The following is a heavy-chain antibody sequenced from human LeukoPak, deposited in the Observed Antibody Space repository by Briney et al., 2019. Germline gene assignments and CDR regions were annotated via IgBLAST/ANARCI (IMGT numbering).Heavy chain of an antibody. Sequence: PGGSLRLSCAATGFTVSSNYMSWVRQAPGKGLEWVSVIYSGDSTYYADSVKGRFTISRDSSKNSLYLHMNSLRAEDTVVYYCASATVSNNYLFDYWGQGTLVTVSS. D-gene: IGHD4-11*01. CDR2: IYSGDST. CDR1: GFTVSSNY. V-gene: IGHV3-66*01. J-gene: IGHJ4*02. CDR3: ASATVSNNYLFDY.